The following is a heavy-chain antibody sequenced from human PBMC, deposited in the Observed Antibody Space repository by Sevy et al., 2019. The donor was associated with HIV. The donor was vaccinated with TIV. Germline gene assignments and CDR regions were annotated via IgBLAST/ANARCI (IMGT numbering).Heavy chain of an antibody. CDR1: GGSISSGDYY. J-gene: IGHJ1*01. V-gene: IGHV4-30-4*01. CDR3: ARVLIAVAGTGYFQH. Sequence: SETLSLTCTVSGGSISSGDYYWSWIRQPPGKGLEWIGYIYYSGSTYYNPSLKSRVTISVDTPKNQFSLKLCSVTAADTAVYYCARVLIAVAGTGYFQHWGQGTLVTVSS. D-gene: IGHD6-19*01. CDR2: IYYSGST.